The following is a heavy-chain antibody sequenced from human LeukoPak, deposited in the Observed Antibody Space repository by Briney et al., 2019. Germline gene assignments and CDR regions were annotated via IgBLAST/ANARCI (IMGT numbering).Heavy chain of an antibody. V-gene: IGHV3-30*04. J-gene: IGHJ6*02. D-gene: IGHD2-2*01. CDR3: ARGNGALGPVPPAMPPYYYYPMDV. CDR2: ISHDGSSK. CDR1: GFTFSTYA. Sequence: PGRSLRLSCAASGFTFSTYAMHWVRQAPGKGLEWVAVISHDGSSKYYADSVKGRFTISRDNSKNTLYPQMNSLRSEDTAVYYCARGNGALGPVPPAMPPYYYYPMDVWGQGTTVTVSS.